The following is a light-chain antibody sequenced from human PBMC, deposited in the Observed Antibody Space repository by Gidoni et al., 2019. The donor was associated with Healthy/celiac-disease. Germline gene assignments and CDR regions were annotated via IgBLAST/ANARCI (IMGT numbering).Light chain of an antibody. CDR3: SSYTSSSRRV. CDR2: DVS. Sequence: QSALTQPASVSGSPGQSITISCTGTSSAFGGYNYVSWYQQHPGKAPKLMIYDVSNRPSGVSNRFSGSKSGNTASLTISGLQAEDEADYYCSSYTSSSRRVFGGGTKLTVL. J-gene: IGLJ3*02. CDR1: SSAFGGYNY. V-gene: IGLV2-14*03.